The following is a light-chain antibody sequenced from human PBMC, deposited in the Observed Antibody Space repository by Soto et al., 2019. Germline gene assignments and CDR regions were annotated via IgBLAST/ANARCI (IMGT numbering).Light chain of an antibody. CDR3: QQYGSSPRT. CDR2: GAS. CDR1: QSVSSSY. J-gene: IGKJ2*01. Sequence: EIVLTQSPGTLSLSPGERATLSCRASQSVSSSYLAWYQQKPGQAPRLLIYGASSRATGIPDRFSGSGSGTDFTLSNSRLEPEDFAVYYCQQYGSSPRTFGQGTQLEIK. V-gene: IGKV3-20*01.